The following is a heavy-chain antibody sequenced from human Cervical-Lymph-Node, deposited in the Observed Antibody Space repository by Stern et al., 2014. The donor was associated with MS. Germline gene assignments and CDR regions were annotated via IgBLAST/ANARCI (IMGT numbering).Heavy chain of an antibody. V-gene: IGHV5-51*01. CDR2: IYPGYSDI. J-gene: IGHJ6*02. CDR1: GYSFPAHW. D-gene: IGHD6-6*01. Sequence: EVQLVQSGAAVKKPGESLKISCKGSGYSFPAHWIAWVRQMPGKGLEWMGIIYPGYSDIRYSPAFQGQVTISADKSTRTAYLQWSSLKASDTAMYYCARQEGSRHYGLDVWGQGTTVTVSS. CDR3: ARQEGSRHYGLDV.